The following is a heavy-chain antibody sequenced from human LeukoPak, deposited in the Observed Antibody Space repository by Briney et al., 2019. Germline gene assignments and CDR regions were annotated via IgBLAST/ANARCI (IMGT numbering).Heavy chain of an antibody. CDR1: GLTFSSYG. V-gene: IGHV3-30*02. D-gene: IGHD6-13*01. CDR3: AKEGSSSRFDP. J-gene: IGHJ5*02. CDR2: IRYDGSNK. Sequence: GGSLRLSCAASGLTFSSYGMHWVRQAPGKGLEWVAFIRYDGSNKYYADSVKGRFTISRDNSKNTLYLQMNSLRAEDTAVYYCAKEGSSSRFDPWGQGTLVTVSS.